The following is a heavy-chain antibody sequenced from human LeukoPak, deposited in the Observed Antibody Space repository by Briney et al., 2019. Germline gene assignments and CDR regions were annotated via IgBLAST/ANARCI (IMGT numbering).Heavy chain of an antibody. J-gene: IGHJ5*02. CDR3: ARTRGFGELDNWFDP. CDR2: IYHSGST. Sequence: PSETLSPTCAVSGGSISSGGYSWSWIRQPPGKGLEWIGYIYHSGSTYYNPSLKSRVTISVDRSKNQFSLKLSSVTAADTAVYYCARTRGFGELDNWFDPWGQGTLVTVSS. CDR1: GGSISSGGYS. V-gene: IGHV4-30-2*01. D-gene: IGHD3-10*01.